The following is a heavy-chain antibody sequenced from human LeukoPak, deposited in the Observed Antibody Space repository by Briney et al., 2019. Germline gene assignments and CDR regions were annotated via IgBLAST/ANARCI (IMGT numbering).Heavy chain of an antibody. Sequence: SETLSLTCTVSGGSISSYYWSWIRQPPGKGLEWIGYIYYSGSTNYNPSLKSRVTISVVTSKNQFSLKLSSVTAADTAVYYCARELRYFDWLTKDYYYYGMDVWGQGTTVTVSS. V-gene: IGHV4-59*01. CDR1: GGSISSYY. J-gene: IGHJ6*02. CDR3: ARELRYFDWLTKDYYYYGMDV. CDR2: IYYSGST. D-gene: IGHD3-9*01.